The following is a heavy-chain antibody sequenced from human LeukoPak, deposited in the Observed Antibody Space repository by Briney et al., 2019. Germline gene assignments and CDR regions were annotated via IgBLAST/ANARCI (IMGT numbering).Heavy chain of an antibody. J-gene: IGHJ4*02. CDR2: IYYSGST. D-gene: IGHD2-8*02. CDR3: ARDQVECTGGTCQSRVGFDF. V-gene: IGHV4-59*01. CDR1: GGSISSYY. Sequence: SETLSLTCTVSGGSISSYYWSWIRQPPGKGLEWIGYIYYSGSTNYNPSLKSRVTISVDTSRNQFSLKLSSVTAADTAVYYCARDQVECTGGTCQSRVGFDFWGQGTLVTVSS.